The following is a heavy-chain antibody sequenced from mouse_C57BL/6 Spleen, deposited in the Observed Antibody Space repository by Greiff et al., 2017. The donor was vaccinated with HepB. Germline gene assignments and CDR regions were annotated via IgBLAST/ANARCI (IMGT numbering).Heavy chain of an antibody. V-gene: IGHV1-18*01. J-gene: IGHJ3*01. D-gene: IGHD2-5*01. CDR3: ARSYSIYVWFAY. Sequence: EVQLQQSGAELVKPGASVKIPCKASGYTFTDYNMDWVKQSHGKRLEWIGDINPNNGGTIYNHKVKGKATLTRDNSASTAYMELRSLTSEDTAVYYCARSYSIYVWFAYWGQGTLVTVSA. CDR2: INPNNGGT. CDR1: GYTFTDYN.